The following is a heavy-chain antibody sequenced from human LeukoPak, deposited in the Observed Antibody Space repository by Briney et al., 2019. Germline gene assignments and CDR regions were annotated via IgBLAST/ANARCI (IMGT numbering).Heavy chain of an antibody. V-gene: IGHV3-23*01. Sequence: GGSLRLSCAASGLSFTTFAMSWVRQGPARGLEWGSSMKGTGATFYSDSVKGRFTLSRDSSRNTVHLQLNNLRVEDTAIYYCARASWVSTTDAVRWGQGTLVTVSS. CDR3: ARASWVSTTDAVR. CDR1: GLSFTTFA. J-gene: IGHJ4*02. D-gene: IGHD1-14*01. CDR2: MKGTGAT.